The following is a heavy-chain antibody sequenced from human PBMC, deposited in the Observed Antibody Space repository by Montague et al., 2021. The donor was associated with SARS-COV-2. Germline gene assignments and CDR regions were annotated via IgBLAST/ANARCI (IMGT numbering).Heavy chain of an antibody. V-gene: IGHV3-53*01. J-gene: IGHJ4*02. CDR1: GFSVSDSY. CDR3: ARGLQQRSNLDY. CDR2: IKAGNT. D-gene: IGHD6-25*01. Sequence: SLRLSCAASGFSVSDSYMSWVRQAPGKGPEWVSIIKAGNTYYTDXVKGRFTMSRDNSKNTLSLQMNSLRDEDTAVYYCARGLQQRSNLDYWGQGTLVTVSS.